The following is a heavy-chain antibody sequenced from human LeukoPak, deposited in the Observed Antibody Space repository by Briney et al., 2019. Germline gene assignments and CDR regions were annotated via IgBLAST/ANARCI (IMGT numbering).Heavy chain of an antibody. CDR3: ARPYSSGWHYFDY. V-gene: IGHV4-39*01. D-gene: IGHD6-19*01. Sequence: PSETLSLTCTVSSGSISTSNYYWGWVRQPPGKALEWIGNIFYSGSTYYSPSLKSRVTISLDTSRNQFSLKLSSVTAADTAVYYCARPYSSGWHYFDYWGQGTLVTVSS. CDR2: IFYSGST. CDR1: SGSISTSNYY. J-gene: IGHJ4*02.